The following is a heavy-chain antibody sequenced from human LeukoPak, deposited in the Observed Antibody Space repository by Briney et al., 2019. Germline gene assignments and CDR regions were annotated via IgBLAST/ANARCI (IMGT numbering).Heavy chain of an antibody. CDR3: AREGVAYCGGDCYSNYFDY. CDR2: INHSGST. D-gene: IGHD2-21*02. Sequence: SETLSLTCAVYGGSFSGYYWSWIRPPPGKGLEWIGEINHSGSTNYNPSLKSRVTISVDTSKNQFSLKLSSVTAADTAVYYCAREGVAYCGGDCYSNYFDYWGQGTLVTVSS. V-gene: IGHV4-34*01. J-gene: IGHJ4*02. CDR1: GGSFSGYY.